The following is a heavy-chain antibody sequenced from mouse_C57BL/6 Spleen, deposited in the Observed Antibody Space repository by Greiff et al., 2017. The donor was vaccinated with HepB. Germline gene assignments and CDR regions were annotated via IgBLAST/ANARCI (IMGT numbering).Heavy chain of an antibody. V-gene: IGHV1-64*01. J-gene: IGHJ1*03. CDR1: GYTFTGYW. CDR3: ARDDYDGYFDV. CDR2: IHTNSGST. Sequence: VQLQQPGAELVKPGASVKLSCTASGYTFTGYWMHWVKQRPGQGLEWIAMIHTNSGSTNYKETFKSKATLTVDKSSSTAYMKLSSLTSEDSAVYYCARDDYDGYFDVWGTGTTVTVSS. D-gene: IGHD2-4*01.